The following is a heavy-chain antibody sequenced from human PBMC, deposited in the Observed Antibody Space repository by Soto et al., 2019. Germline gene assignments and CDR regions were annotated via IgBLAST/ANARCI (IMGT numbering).Heavy chain of an antibody. Sequence: SETLSIACPVSGGSISSYYWSWIRQPPGKGLEWIGYIYYSGSTNYNPSPKSRVTISVDTSKNQFSPKLSSVTAADTAVYYCAREGMTTVTTGYYGMDVWGQGTTVTVSS. V-gene: IGHV4-59*01. D-gene: IGHD4-4*01. CDR3: AREGMTTVTTGYYGMDV. CDR2: IYYSGST. CDR1: GGSISSYY. J-gene: IGHJ6*02.